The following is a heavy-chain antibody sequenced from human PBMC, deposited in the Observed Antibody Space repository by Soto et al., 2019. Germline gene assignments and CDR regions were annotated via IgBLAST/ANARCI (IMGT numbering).Heavy chain of an antibody. CDR2: VNNDGTDT. J-gene: IGHJ6*02. CDR1: GLTFSNYW. CDR3: ARGGLQHALDV. D-gene: IGHD6-13*01. Sequence: EVQLVESGGGLVQPGGSLRLSCAASGLTFSNYWMYWVRQAPGKGLVWVSRVNNDGTDTTHAESVKGRFTISRENAENTLYLQMNRLRAEDTAVYYCARGGLQHALDVWGQGSTVTVSS. V-gene: IGHV3-74*03.